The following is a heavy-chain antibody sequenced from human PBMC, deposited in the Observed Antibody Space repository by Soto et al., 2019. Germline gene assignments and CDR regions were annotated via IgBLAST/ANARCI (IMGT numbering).Heavy chain of an antibody. V-gene: IGHV3-23*01. CDR3: AKAKIRFLEWLLYPFDY. J-gene: IGHJ4*02. Sequence: VQLLESGGGLVQPGGSLRLSCAASGFTFSSYAMSWVRQAPGKGLEWVSAISGSGGSTYYADSVKGRFTISRDNSKNTLYLQMNSLRAEDTAVYYCAKAKIRFLEWLLYPFDYWGQGTLVTVSS. CDR2: ISGSGGST. D-gene: IGHD3-3*01. CDR1: GFTFSSYA.